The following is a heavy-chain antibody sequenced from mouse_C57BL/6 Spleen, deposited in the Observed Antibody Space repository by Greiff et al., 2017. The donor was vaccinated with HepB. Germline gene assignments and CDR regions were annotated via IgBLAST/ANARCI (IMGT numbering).Heavy chain of an antibody. CDR3: TRETSNSFDY. CDR1: GFTFSSYA. CDR2: ISSGGDYI. V-gene: IGHV5-9-1*02. J-gene: IGHJ2*01. Sequence: EVKLMESGEGLVKPGGSLKLSCAASGFTFSSYAMSWVRQTPEKRLEWVAYISSGGDYIYYADTVKGRFTISRDNARNTLYLQMSSLKSEDTAMYYCTRETSNSFDYWGQGTTLTVSS.